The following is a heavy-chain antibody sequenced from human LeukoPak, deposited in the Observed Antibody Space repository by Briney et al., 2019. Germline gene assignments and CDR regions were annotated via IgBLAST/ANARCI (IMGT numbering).Heavy chain of an antibody. J-gene: IGHJ4*02. D-gene: IGHD3-9*01. Sequence: ASVKVSCKASGYTLTSYDITWVRQAPGQGLEWMGWMSPNSGNTGYAQKFQGRVTMTRNTSITTAYMELSSLTSEDTAVYYCARETTIPPYYFDYWGLGSQVTVSP. CDR2: MSPNSGNT. CDR3: ARETTIPPYYFDY. V-gene: IGHV1-8*01. CDR1: GYTLTSYD.